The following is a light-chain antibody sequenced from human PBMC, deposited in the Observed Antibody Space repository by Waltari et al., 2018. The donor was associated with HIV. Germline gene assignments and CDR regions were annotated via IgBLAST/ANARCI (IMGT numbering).Light chain of an antibody. CDR3: CSYAGSCVV. Sequence: QPALTQPRSVSGSPGQSATIPCTGTSSGVGGYNCVPWYQQHPGKAPKLMIYDVSKRPSGVPDRFSGSKSGNTASLTISGLQAEDEADYYCCSYAGSCVVFGGGTKLTVL. J-gene: IGLJ2*01. V-gene: IGLV2-11*01. CDR1: SSGVGGYNC. CDR2: DVS.